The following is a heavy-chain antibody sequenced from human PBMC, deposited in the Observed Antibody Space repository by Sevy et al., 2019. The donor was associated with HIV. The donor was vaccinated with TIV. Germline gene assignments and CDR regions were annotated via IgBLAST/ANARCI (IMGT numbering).Heavy chain of an antibody. D-gene: IGHD1-26*01. Sequence: GESLKISCAASGFIFNSYGMSWVRQAPGKGMEWVSGISGSGGSIYYADSVKGRFTISRDNFKNTLYQQMNSLRAEDTAVYYCRGVGTTTNFDYWGQGTLVTVSS. CDR2: ISGSGGSI. CDR3: RGVGTTTNFDY. CDR1: GFIFNSYG. V-gene: IGHV3-23*01. J-gene: IGHJ4*02.